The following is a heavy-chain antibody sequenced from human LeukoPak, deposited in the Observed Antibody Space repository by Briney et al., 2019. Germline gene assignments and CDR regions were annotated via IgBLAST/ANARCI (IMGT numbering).Heavy chain of an antibody. CDR1: GFTFSSYA. J-gene: IGHJ4*02. CDR2: ISGSGGST. V-gene: IGHV3-23*01. CDR3: AKDPGAFPYFFDS. D-gene: IGHD4/OR15-4a*01. Sequence: PGGSLRLSCAASGFTFSSYAMSWVRQAPGKGLEWVSAISGSGGSTYYADSVKGRFTISRDNSKNTLYLQMSSLRAEDTAVYYCAKDPGAFPYFFDSWGQGTLVTVSS.